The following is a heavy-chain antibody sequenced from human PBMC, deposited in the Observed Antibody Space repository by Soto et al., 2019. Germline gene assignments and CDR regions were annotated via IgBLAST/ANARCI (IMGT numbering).Heavy chain of an antibody. Sequence: EVQLVESGGGLVQPGGSLRLSCAASGFTFSNFWMHWVRQVPGKGLMWVSRINEDGRIMNYADSVKGRFTISRDNARDTLYLEMNSLRAEDTAIYYCTRDIGGWGAYWGQGALVTVSS. J-gene: IGHJ4*02. CDR2: INEDGRIM. CDR3: TRDIGGWGAY. D-gene: IGHD3-10*01. CDR1: GFTFSNFW. V-gene: IGHV3-74*01.